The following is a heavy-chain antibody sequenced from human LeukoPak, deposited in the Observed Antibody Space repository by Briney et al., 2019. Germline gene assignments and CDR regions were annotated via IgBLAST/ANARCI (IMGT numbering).Heavy chain of an antibody. D-gene: IGHD3-22*01. J-gene: IGHJ4*02. V-gene: IGHV3-23*01. CDR3: AKDGGYYDSSGYYHYFDY. CDR2: ISGSGGST. CDR1: GFTFSSYA. Sequence: TGGSLRLSCAASGFTFSSYAMSWVRQAPGKGLEWVSAISGSGGSTYYADSVKGRFTISRDNSKNTLYLQMNSLRAEDTAVYYCAKDGGYYDSSGYYHYFDYWGQGTLVTVFS.